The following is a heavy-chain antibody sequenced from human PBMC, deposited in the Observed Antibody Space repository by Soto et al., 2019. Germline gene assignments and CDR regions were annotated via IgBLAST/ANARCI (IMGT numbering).Heavy chain of an antibody. J-gene: IGHJ5*02. CDR2: MNPNSGET. CDR3: ARIAMPARPRWYNWFDP. CDR1: GYTFNDYE. D-gene: IGHD2-2*01. Sequence: QEQLVQSAAEVKKPGASVKVSCMTSGYTFNDYEINWVRQATGQGLEWIGWMNPNSGETGYAQRFQGRVTMTTSISLSTAYLELSSLTSDDTAVYYCARIAMPARPRWYNWFDPWGQGTLGTVSS. V-gene: IGHV1-8*02.